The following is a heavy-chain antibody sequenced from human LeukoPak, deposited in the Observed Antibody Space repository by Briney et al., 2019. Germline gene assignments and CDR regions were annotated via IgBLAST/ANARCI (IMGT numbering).Heavy chain of an antibody. CDR3: ARDRIAAAGTWRVSDP. CDR1: GGTFGSHA. J-gene: IGHJ5*02. CDR2: IIPIFGTA. D-gene: IGHD6-13*01. Sequence: SVKVSCKASGGTFGSHAISWVRQAPGQGLEWMGEIIPIFGTAISAQNFQGRVSITTHESTSTAYMELSSLRSEDTAVYFCARDRIAAAGTWRVSDPWGQGTLVTVVS. V-gene: IGHV1-69*05.